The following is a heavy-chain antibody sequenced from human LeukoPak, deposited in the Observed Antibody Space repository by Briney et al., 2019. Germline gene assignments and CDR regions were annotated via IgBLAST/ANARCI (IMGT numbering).Heavy chain of an antibody. CDR3: AYSKIVQGRGYFDL. CDR1: GFTFSTYP. V-gene: IGHV3-23*01. J-gene: IGHJ2*01. Sequence: TGGSLRLSCTASGFTFSTYPLTWVRQAPGKGPEWVSTIGTSGDTYYADSVKGRFTISRDNSNNALYLHMNSLRAEDAAVYYCAYSKIVQGRGYFDLWGRGTLVTVSS. CDR2: IGTSGDT. D-gene: IGHD1-26*01.